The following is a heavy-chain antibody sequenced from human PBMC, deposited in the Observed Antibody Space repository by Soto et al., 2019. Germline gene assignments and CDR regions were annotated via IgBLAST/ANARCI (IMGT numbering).Heavy chain of an antibody. CDR2: IYYSGSS. CDR3: ARDSDYYSSGSFDY. Sequence: SETLSLTCSVSGDSISSSGYYWSWIRQRPGKGLEWIGNIYYSGSSYNNPSLKSRVTISVNTSKNQFSLNLRSVTAADTAVYYCARDSDYYSSGSFDYWGQGALVTVSS. V-gene: IGHV4-31*03. D-gene: IGHD3-10*01. J-gene: IGHJ4*02. CDR1: GDSISSSGYY.